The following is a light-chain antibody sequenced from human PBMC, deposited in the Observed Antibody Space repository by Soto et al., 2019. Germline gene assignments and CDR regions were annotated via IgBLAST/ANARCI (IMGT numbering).Light chain of an antibody. CDR1: QGIRNY. CDR3: QQYNSYPLT. J-gene: IGKJ4*01. CDR2: GAS. V-gene: IGKV1-16*02. Sequence: DIQMTQSPSSLSASVGDEVTITCRASQGIRNYLAWFQQKPGKAPKSLIYGASSLHSGVPSKFSGSGSGTEFTLNISSLQPEDFATYYCQQYNSYPLTFGGGTKVEIK.